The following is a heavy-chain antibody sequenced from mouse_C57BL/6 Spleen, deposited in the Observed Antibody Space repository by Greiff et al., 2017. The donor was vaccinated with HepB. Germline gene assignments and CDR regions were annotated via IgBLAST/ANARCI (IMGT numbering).Heavy chain of an antibody. D-gene: IGHD1-1*01. CDR3: TDITTVVAPNWYFDD. J-gene: IGHJ1*03. CDR2: IYPGNSDT. Sequence: VQLQQSGTVLARPGASVKMSCKTSGYTFTSYWMHWVKQRPGQGLEWIGAIYPGNSDTSYNQKFKGKAKLTAIPPASNAYMELNSLTNEDSAVSYNTDITTVVAPNWYFDDWGTGTTVTVSS. CDR1: GYTFTSYW. V-gene: IGHV1-5*01.